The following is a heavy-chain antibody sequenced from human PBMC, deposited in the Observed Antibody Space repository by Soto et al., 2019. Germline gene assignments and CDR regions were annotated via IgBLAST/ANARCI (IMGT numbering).Heavy chain of an antibody. D-gene: IGHD3-22*01. J-gene: IGHJ6*02. V-gene: IGHV4-31*03. CDR1: GGSISSGGYY. Sequence: SEILSLTCTVSGGSISSGGYYWSWSRQHRGKGLEWIGYIYYSGSTYYNPSLTSRVTISVDTSKNQFSLKLSSVTAADTAVYYCARETYYYDSSAPGTYYHYGMDVWGQGTTVTVSS. CDR2: IYYSGST. CDR3: ARETYYYDSSAPGTYYHYGMDV.